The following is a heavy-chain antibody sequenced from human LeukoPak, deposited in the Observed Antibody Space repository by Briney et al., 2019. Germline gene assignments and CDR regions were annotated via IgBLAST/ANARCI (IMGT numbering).Heavy chain of an antibody. D-gene: IGHD3-10*01. Sequence: GGSLRLSCAASGLTFSSYAMSWVRQAPGKGLEWVSGISGSGGSTYYADSVKGRFTISRDNSKNTLYLQMNSLKAEDTAVYYCAKDFYGAGVVGAFDIWGEGTMVTVSS. V-gene: IGHV3-23*01. CDR3: AKDFYGAGVVGAFDI. J-gene: IGHJ3*02. CDR1: GLTFSSYA. CDR2: ISGSGGST.